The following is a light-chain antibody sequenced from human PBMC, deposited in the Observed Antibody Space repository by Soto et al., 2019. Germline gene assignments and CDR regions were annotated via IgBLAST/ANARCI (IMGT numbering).Light chain of an antibody. Sequence: EIVLMQSPGTLSLSPGERATLSCRASQSVSSNYFAWYQQKPGQAPRLLIYGASSRAAGIPDRFSGSGSGTDFTLTVSRREPEDFAVYYFQVFDRSLGTFGQGTKVKSN. J-gene: IGKJ1*01. CDR3: QVFDRSLGT. CDR2: GAS. CDR1: QSVSSNY. V-gene: IGKV3-20*01.